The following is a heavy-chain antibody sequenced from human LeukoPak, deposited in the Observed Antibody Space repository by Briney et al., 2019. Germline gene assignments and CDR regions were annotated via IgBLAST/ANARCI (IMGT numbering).Heavy chain of an antibody. CDR1: GFTFTTYA. V-gene: IGHV3-23*01. J-gene: IGHJ5*02. CDR2: INDGGGAT. CDR3: ANGQWLVPNFFDP. D-gene: IGHD6-19*01. Sequence: PGGSLRLSCAASGFTFTTYAMSWVRQAPGKGLEWVSSINDGGGATYYADSVKGRFTISRDNSKNTLYLQMNSLRAEDTAMYYCANGQWLVPNFFDPWGHGTLVTVSS.